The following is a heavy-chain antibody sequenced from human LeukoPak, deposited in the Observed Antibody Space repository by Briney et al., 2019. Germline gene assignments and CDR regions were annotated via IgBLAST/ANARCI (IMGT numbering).Heavy chain of an antibody. CDR2: INQDGSEK. CDR3: AREGSDWNYYYYLDV. V-gene: IGHV3-7*01. D-gene: IGHD6-19*01. J-gene: IGHJ6*03. CDR1: GFTFSTYW. Sequence: PGGSLRLSCAVSGFTFSTYWMNWVRQAPGKGLEWVANINQDGSEKYYVDSVKGRFTISRDNAKNSLYLQMNSLRAEDTAVYYCAREGSDWNYYYYLDVWGKGTTATISS.